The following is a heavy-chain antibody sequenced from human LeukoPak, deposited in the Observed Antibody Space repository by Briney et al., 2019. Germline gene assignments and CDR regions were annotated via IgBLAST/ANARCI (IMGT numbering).Heavy chain of an antibody. CDR3: ARGLFTGGTYFAY. CDR1: GFTFSTYA. V-gene: IGHV3-30*10. J-gene: IGHJ4*02. Sequence: RGSLRLSCAASGFTFSTYAMHWVRQAPGKGLDWVAVISYDGSNKRYRDSVKGRFTVSRDNSKSTLYLQMNSLRADDTAVFYCARGLFTGGTYFAYWGQGTLVTVSS. CDR2: ISYDGSNK. D-gene: IGHD2-8*02.